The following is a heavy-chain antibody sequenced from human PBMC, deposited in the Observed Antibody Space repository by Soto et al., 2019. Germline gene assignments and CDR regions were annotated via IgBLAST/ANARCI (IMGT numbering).Heavy chain of an antibody. J-gene: IGHJ4*02. CDR1: GFTFSSYG. CDR2: IWYDGSNK. CDR3: ARDRGDGWELSQPAVDY. Sequence: GGSLRLSCAASGFTFSSYGMHWVRQAPGKGLEWVAVIWYDGSNKYYADSVKGRFTISRDNSKNTLYLQMNSLRAEDTAVYYWARDRGDGWELSQPAVDYWGQGTLVTVSS. V-gene: IGHV3-33*01. D-gene: IGHD1-26*01.